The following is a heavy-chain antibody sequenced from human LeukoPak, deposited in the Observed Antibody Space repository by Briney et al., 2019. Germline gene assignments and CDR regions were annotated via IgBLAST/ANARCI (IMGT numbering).Heavy chain of an antibody. D-gene: IGHD6-6*01. V-gene: IGHV4-59*01. CDR2: IYYSGST. J-gene: IGHJ5*02. CDR3: ARGLLAARLSWFDP. CDR1: GGSISSYY. Sequence: SETLSLTCTVSGGSISSYYWSWIRQPPGKGLEWIGYIYYSGSTNYNPSLKSRVTISVDTSKNQFSLKLSSVTAADTAVYYCARGLLAARLSWFDPWGQGTLVTVSS.